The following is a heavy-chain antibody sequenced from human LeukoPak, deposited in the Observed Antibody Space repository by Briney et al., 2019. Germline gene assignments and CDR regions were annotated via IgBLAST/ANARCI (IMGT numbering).Heavy chain of an antibody. CDR1: GFNFFTYG. V-gene: IGHV3-7*04. J-gene: IGHJ4*02. Sequence: GGSLRLSCAASGFNFFTYGMHWVRQAPGKGLEWVANIEQDGSDKYYVDSVKGRFTISRDNAKNSLSLQMNSLRAEDTAVYYCARAHSSNFYSWLYWGQGTLVTVSS. CDR2: IEQDGSDK. CDR3: ARAHSSNFYSWLY. D-gene: IGHD6-13*01.